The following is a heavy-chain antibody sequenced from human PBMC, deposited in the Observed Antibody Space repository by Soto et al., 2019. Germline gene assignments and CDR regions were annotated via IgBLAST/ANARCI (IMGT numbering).Heavy chain of an antibody. CDR1: GYSFTSYW. J-gene: IGHJ6*02. D-gene: IGHD6-13*01. CDR2: IYPGDSDT. Sequence: GESLKISCKVSGYSFTSYWIGWVRQMPGKGLEWMGIIYPGDSDTRYIPSFQGQVTISADKSISTAYLQWRSLKASDTAMYYCASHPGGGSWYGGMDVWGQGTTVTVSS. V-gene: IGHV5-51*01. CDR3: ASHPGGGSWYGGMDV.